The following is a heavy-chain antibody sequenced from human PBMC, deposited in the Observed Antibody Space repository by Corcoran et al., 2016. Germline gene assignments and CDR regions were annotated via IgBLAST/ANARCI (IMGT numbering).Heavy chain of an antibody. CDR2: ISAYNGNT. D-gene: IGHD6-25*01. CDR1: GYTFTSYG. V-gene: IGHV1-18*01. CDR3: ASAAHCSAPSGGWCDP. Sequence: QVQLVQSGAEVKKPGASVKVSCKASGYTFTSYGISWVRQAPGQGLEWMGWISAYNGNTNYAQKLQGRVTMNTDTSTSTAYMERRSLRSDDSAVHYCASAAHCSAPSGGWCDPWGQGTLVTGSS. J-gene: IGHJ5*02.